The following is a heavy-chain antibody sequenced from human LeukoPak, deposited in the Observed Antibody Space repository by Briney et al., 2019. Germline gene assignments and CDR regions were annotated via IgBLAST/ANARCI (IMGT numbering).Heavy chain of an antibody. J-gene: IGHJ4*02. CDR1: GFIFSDYS. Sequence: GGSLRLSCAASGFIFSDYSMSWVCQAPGKGLEWVSSVTGSGVSSDYADSVKGRFTISRDNSKNTLFLQMNSLRAEDKAVYYCSKRKFQSSGYHDYWGQGTLVPVSS. CDR2: VTGSGVSS. CDR3: SKRKFQSSGYHDY. V-gene: IGHV3-23*01. D-gene: IGHD3-22*01.